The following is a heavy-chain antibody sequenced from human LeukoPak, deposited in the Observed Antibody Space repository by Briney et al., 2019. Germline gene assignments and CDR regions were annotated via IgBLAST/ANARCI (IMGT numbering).Heavy chain of an antibody. CDR1: GGSFSGYY. Sequence: SETLSLTCAVYGGSFSGYYWSWIRQPPGKGLEWIGEIYHSGSTNYNPSLKSRVTISVDKSKNQFSLKLSSVTAADTAVYYCARTTYYYDSSGYRQPDDAFDIWGQGTMVTVSS. D-gene: IGHD3-22*01. J-gene: IGHJ3*02. V-gene: IGHV4-34*01. CDR2: IYHSGST. CDR3: ARTTYYYDSSGYRQPDDAFDI.